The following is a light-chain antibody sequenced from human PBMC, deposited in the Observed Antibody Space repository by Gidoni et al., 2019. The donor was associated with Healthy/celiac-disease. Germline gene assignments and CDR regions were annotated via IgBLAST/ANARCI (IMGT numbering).Light chain of an antibody. CDR2: DAS. CDR3: QRRSNWSPLT. V-gene: IGKV3-11*01. CDR1: QSVISY. J-gene: IGKJ4*01. Sequence: ELVLTKSPATLSLSPGERATLSCRASQSVISYLAWYQQKPGQAPRLLIYDASNRATGIPAMFSGSGSGTDFTLTISSLEPDDVAFYYWQRRSNWSPLTFGGGTKVEIK.